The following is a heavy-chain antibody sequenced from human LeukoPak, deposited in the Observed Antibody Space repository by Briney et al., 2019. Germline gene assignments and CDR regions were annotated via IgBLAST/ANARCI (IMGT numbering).Heavy chain of an antibody. J-gene: IGHJ4*02. Sequence: PGGALRLSCAASGFTFSSYAMGWVRQDPGKGLEWVSAISGNGGTTYDADSVTGRFTISRDNSKNTLYLQMNSLRAEDTAVYYCAHSPTVTTSGRAKYIDYWGQGTLVTVSS. CDR1: GFTFSSYA. CDR2: ISGNGGTT. D-gene: IGHD4-17*01. V-gene: IGHV3-23*01. CDR3: AHSPTVTTSGRAKYIDY.